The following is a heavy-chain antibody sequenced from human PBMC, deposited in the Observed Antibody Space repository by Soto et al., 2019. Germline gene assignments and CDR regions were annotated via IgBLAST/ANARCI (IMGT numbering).Heavy chain of an antibody. D-gene: IGHD2-21*02. CDR1: GYTFTSYA. V-gene: IGHV1-3*05. Sequence: QVQLVQSGAEEKKPGASVKVSCKASGYTFTSYAMHWVRQAPGQRLEWMGWINAGNGNTNYYQKFQGRVTITRETYASTAYTKLSSMRSQETAVYYCARGIVLETALDYWGQGTLVTLSS. CDR2: INAGNGNT. J-gene: IGHJ4*02. CDR3: ARGIVLETALDY.